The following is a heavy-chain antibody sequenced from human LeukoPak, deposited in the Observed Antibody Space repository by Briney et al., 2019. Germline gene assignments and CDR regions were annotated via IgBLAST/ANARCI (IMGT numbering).Heavy chain of an antibody. CDR1: GFTFSSYA. V-gene: IGHV3-23*01. CDR2: ISGSGGST. D-gene: IGHD4-17*01. J-gene: IGHJ4*02. CDR3: AKGRQGTTVTMYYFDY. Sequence: GGSLRLSCAASGFTFSSYAMSWVRQAPGKGLEWVSAISGSGGSTYYADSVKGRFTISRDNSKNTLYLQMNSLRAEDTAVYYCAKGRQGTTVTMYYFDYWGQGTLVTVSS.